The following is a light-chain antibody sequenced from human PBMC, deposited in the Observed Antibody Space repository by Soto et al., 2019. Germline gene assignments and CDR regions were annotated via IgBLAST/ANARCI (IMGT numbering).Light chain of an antibody. CDR1: SSDIGAYNY. Sequence: QSALTQPASVSGSPGQSITISCTGTSSDIGAYNYVSWYQHHPGKAPKYMMYEVSYRPSGVSNLFSGSTSGNTATLTTSGLQAEDEADYYCSSYTSTSPVLFCGGPKLTV. CDR2: EVS. V-gene: IGLV2-14*01. J-gene: IGLJ2*01. CDR3: SSYTSTSPVL.